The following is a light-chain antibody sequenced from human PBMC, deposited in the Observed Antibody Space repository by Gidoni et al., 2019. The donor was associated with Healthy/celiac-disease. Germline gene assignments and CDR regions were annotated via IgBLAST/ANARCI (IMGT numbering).Light chain of an antibody. CDR3: QSYDSSLSGRGYV. CDR1: SSNIGAGYD. V-gene: IGLV1-40*01. CDR2: GNS. J-gene: IGLJ1*01. Sequence: QSVLTQPPSVSGAPGQRVTISCTGSSSNIGAGYDVHWYQQLPGTAPKLLIYGNSNRTSGVPDRFSGSKAGTSASLAITGLQAEDEADYYCQSYDSSLSGRGYVFGTGTKVTVL.